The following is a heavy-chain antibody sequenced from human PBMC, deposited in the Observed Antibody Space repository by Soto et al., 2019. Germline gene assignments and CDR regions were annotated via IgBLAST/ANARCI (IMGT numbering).Heavy chain of an antibody. CDR2: INPNSGGT. J-gene: IGHJ5*02. D-gene: IGHD2-15*01. Sequence: ASVKVSCKASGYIFTDYYIHWVRRAPGQGLEWMGWINPNSGGTDYAQKFQGRVTMTRDMSINTAYMELSNLRSDDTAVFYCARLRIVVAHSGGWFDPWGQGTRVTVSS. V-gene: IGHV1-2*02. CDR1: GYIFTDYY. CDR3: ARLRIVVAHSGGWFDP.